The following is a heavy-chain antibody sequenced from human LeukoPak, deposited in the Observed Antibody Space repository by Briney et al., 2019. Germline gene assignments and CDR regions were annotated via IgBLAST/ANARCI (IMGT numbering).Heavy chain of an antibody. Sequence: GGSLRLSCAASGFIFSNYAMSWVRQAPGKGLEWVSAIDSTGAYTWYADSVKGWFTISKDSSKTILYLQMNSLRAEDAAVYFCAKGSAAGRPYYFDYWGQGTLVTVSS. D-gene: IGHD6-25*01. CDR3: AKGSAAGRPYYFDY. J-gene: IGHJ4*02. CDR2: IDSTGAYT. V-gene: IGHV3-23*01. CDR1: GFIFSNYA.